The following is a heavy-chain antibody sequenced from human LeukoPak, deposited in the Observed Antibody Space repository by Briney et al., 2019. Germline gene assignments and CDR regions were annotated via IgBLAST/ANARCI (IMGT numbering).Heavy chain of an antibody. CDR3: AGQGYSGSYYLDY. V-gene: IGHV3-48*01. CDR1: GFDVTQHE. D-gene: IGHD1-26*01. CDR2: ISSSSSTI. J-gene: IGHJ4*02. Sequence: PGGSLRLSCAASGFDVTQHEFNWVRQAPGKGLEWVSYISSSSSTIYYADSVKGRFTISRDNAKNSLYLQMNSLRAEDTAVYYCAGQGYSGSYYLDYWGQGTLVTVSS.